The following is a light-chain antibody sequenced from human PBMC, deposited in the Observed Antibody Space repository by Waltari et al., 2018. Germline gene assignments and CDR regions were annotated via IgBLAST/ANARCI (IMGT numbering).Light chain of an antibody. V-gene: IGLV8-61*01. J-gene: IGLJ3*02. CDR1: SGSLSRTLS. Sequence: QTVVTQEPSLSVSPGGTVTLPCALISGSLSRTLSASWYQQSPGQTPRTLVYKANIRSSGVPDRFSGSVLGNKAVLIITGAQAEDESTYYCLLYMGSGIWVFGGGTKLTVL. CDR3: LLYMGSGIWV. CDR2: KAN.